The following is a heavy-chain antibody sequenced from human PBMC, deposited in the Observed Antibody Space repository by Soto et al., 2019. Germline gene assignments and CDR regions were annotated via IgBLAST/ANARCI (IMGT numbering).Heavy chain of an antibody. V-gene: IGHV4-39*07. CDR3: ARGLISGSHYSGGWYYFDS. CDR2: INHSGSA. D-gene: IGHD1-26*01. Sequence: SETLSLTCTVSGGSYRSGTYYWGWIRQTPGKGLQWIGQINHSGSANYNPSLKSRVTISVHTSNSQFSLELSSVTAADTAVYYCARGLISGSHYSGGWYYFDSWGQGTQVTVSS. J-gene: IGHJ4*02. CDR1: GGSYRSGTYY.